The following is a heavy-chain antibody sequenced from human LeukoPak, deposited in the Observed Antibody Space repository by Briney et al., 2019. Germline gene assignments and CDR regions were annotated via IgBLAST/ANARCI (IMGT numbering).Heavy chain of an antibody. Sequence: GGCLRLSCAASGFTFSSESMNWVRQARGTGRGWVSSISSSSSYIYYADSVKGRFTISRDNARNSLYLRMNSLRAEDTAVYYCATDPRIPPEDWGQGTLVTVSS. D-gene: IGHD2-2*02. CDR2: ISSSSSYI. J-gene: IGHJ4*02. CDR1: GFTFSSES. CDR3: ATDPRIPPED. V-gene: IGHV3-21*01.